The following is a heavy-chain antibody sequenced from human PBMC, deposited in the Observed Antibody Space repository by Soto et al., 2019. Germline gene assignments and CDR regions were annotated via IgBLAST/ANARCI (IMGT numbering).Heavy chain of an antibody. D-gene: IGHD6-13*01. CDR3: ARATKYSSSWYPRGGMDA. V-gene: IGHV4-34*01. J-gene: IGHJ6*02. CDR2: INHSGST. Sequence: SETLSLTCAVYGGSFSGYYWSWIRQPPGKGLEWIGEINHSGSTNYNPSLKSRVTISVDTSKNQFSLKLSSVTAADTAVYYCARATKYSSSWYPRGGMDAWGQGTTVTVSS. CDR1: GGSFSGYY.